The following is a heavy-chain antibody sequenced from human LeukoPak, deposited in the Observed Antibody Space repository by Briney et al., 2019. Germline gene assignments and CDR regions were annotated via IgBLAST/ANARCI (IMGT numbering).Heavy chain of an antibody. D-gene: IGHD6-25*01. Sequence: SVKVSCKASGGTFSSYAISWVRQAPGQGLEWMGGIIPIFGTANYAQKFQGRVTITTDESTSTAYMELSSLKSEDTAVYYCASPRAARKAPFDYWGQGTLVTVSS. J-gene: IGHJ4*02. CDR2: IIPIFGTA. CDR1: GGTFSSYA. V-gene: IGHV1-69*05. CDR3: ASPRAARKAPFDY.